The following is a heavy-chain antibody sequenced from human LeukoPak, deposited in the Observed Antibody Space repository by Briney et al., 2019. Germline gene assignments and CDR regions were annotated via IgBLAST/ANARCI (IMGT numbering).Heavy chain of an antibody. J-gene: IGHJ4*02. D-gene: IGHD3-10*01. Sequence: GGSLRLSCAASGFTFSSYEMNWVRQAPGKGLEWVSYISSSGSTIYYADSVKGRFTISRDNAKNSLYLQMNSLRAEDTAVCYCARAYRSSYYYGSPIDYWGQGTLVTVSS. V-gene: IGHV3-48*03. CDR1: GFTFSSYE. CDR3: ARAYRSSYYYGSPIDY. CDR2: ISSSGSTI.